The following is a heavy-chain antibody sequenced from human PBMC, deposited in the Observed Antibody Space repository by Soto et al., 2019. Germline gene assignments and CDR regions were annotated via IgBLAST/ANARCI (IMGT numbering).Heavy chain of an antibody. Sequence: PSETLSLTCTVSGGSISSSTYYWGWMRQPPGKGLEWIASFFIGGNTYYNPSLQSRVTISVDTSKNQFSLKLSSVTAADTAVYFWPRRHGLDIDDYYWGQGILVTVS. J-gene: IGHJ4*02. CDR1: GGSISSSTYY. V-gene: IGHV4-39*01. D-gene: IGHD3-10*01. CDR2: FFIGGNT. CDR3: PRRHGLDIDDYY.